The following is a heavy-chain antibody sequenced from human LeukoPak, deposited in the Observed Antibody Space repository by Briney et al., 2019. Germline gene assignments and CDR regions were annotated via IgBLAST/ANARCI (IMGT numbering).Heavy chain of an antibody. Sequence: PSETLSLTCTVSGGSISSSSYYWGWIRQPPGKGLEWIGSIYYSGSTYYNPSLKSRVTISVDTSKNQFSLKLSSVTAADTAVYYCARTVAVAGRRDLDYWGQGTLVTVSS. CDR1: GGSISSSSYY. CDR2: IYYSGST. J-gene: IGHJ4*02. V-gene: IGHV4-39*01. D-gene: IGHD6-19*01. CDR3: ARTVAVAGRRDLDY.